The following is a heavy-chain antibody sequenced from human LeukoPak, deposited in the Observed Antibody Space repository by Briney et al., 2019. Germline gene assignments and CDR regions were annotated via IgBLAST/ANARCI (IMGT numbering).Heavy chain of an antibody. J-gene: IGHJ3*02. V-gene: IGHV1-2*04. Sequence: ASVTVSCTASGGTFSSYAISWVRQAPGQGLEWMGWINPNSGGTNYAQKFQGWVTMTRDTSINTAYMELSRLKSDDTAVYYCARANYYDSIGDAFDIWGQGTMVTVSS. D-gene: IGHD3-22*01. CDR2: INPNSGGT. CDR3: ARANYYDSIGDAFDI. CDR1: GGTFSSYA.